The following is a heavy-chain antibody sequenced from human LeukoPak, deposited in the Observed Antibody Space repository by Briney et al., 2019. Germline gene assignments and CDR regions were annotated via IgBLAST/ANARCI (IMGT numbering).Heavy chain of an antibody. CDR2: INHSGST. D-gene: IGHD2-15*01. Sequence: SETLSLTCAVYGGSFSGYYWSWIRQPPGKGLEWIGEINHSGSTNYNPSLKSRVTISVDTSKNQFSLKLSSVTAADTAVYYCARVVVVAATPGALDYWGQGTLVTVSS. V-gene: IGHV4-34*01. CDR3: ARVVVVAATPGALDY. J-gene: IGHJ4*02. CDR1: GGSFSGYY.